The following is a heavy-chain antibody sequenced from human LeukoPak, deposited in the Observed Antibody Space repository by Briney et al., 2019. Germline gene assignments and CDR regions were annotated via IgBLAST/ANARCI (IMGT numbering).Heavy chain of an antibody. CDR1: GYTFTGYY. V-gene: IGHV1-2*02. D-gene: IGHD3-10*01. J-gene: IGHJ4*02. Sequence: ASVKVSCKASGYTFTGYYMHWVRQAPGQGLEWMGWINPNSGGTNYAQKFQGRVTMTRDTSISTAYMELSRLRSDDTAVYYCARDGGYYGSGRFHDYWGQGTLVTVSS. CDR2: INPNSGGT. CDR3: ARDGGYYGSGRFHDY.